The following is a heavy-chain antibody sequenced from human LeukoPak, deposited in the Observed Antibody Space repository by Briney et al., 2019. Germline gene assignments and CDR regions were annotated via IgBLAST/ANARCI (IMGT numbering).Heavy chain of an antibody. J-gene: IGHJ3*02. V-gene: IGHV3-74*01. Sequence: GGSLRLSCAASGFNFSNYWMHWVRQAPGKGLLWVSRIDSDGSDSIYADSVKGRFTISRDNAKNTLYLQMNSLRAEDTAVYHCATGHYYDSSGYYPLPDAFDIWGQGTMVTVSS. D-gene: IGHD3-22*01. CDR3: ATGHYYDSSGYYPLPDAFDI. CDR1: GFNFSNYW. CDR2: IDSDGSDS.